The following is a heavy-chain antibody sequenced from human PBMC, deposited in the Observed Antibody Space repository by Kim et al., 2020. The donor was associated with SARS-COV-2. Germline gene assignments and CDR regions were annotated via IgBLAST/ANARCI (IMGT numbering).Heavy chain of an antibody. CDR1: GGSTSSYY. CDR2: VSPSGTT. Sequence: SETLSLTCNVSGGSTSSYYWSWVRQPAGKGLEWIGRVSPSGTTTYNPSLKSRVTMSIDTSRNHFSLKLYSVTAADTAVYYCVRDIGRGCNGDRCWSNWSDPWGQGTLVTVSS. J-gene: IGHJ5*02. V-gene: IGHV4-4*07. D-gene: IGHD2-15*01. CDR3: VRDIGRGCNGDRCWSNWSDP.